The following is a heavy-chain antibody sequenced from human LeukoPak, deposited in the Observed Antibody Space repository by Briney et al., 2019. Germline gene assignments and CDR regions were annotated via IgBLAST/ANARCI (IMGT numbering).Heavy chain of an antibody. V-gene: IGHV4-34*01. Sequence: SETLSLTCAVYGGSFSGYYWSWIRQPPGKGLEWIGEINHSGSTNYHPSLKSRLTISVDTSKNQFSLKLSSVTAADTAVYYCARAPRGTGYSSGWRRRAFDIWGQGTMVTVSS. CDR2: INHSGST. D-gene: IGHD6-19*01. CDR1: GGSFSGYY. CDR3: ARAPRGTGYSSGWRRRAFDI. J-gene: IGHJ3*02.